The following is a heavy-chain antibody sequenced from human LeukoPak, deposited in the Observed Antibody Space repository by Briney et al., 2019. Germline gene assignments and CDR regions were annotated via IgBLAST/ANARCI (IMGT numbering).Heavy chain of an antibody. CDR3: ERVYLGMDV. Sequence: SETLSLTCTVSGGSIGSYFWSWIRQPPGKGLEWIGYIYYSGTTNYNPSLKGRVTISVDTSKNQFSLKLSSVTAADTAVYYCERVYLGMDVWGQGTTVTVSS. CDR2: IYYSGTT. D-gene: IGHD3-16*02. V-gene: IGHV4-59*01. J-gene: IGHJ6*02. CDR1: GGSIGSYF.